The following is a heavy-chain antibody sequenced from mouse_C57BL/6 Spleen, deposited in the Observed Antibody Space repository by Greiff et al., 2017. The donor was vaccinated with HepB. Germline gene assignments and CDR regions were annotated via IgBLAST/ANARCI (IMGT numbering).Heavy chain of an antibody. J-gene: IGHJ3*01. CDR1: GYTFTSYW. Sequence: VQLQQSGAELVKPGASVKMSCKASGYTFTSYWITWVKQRPGQGLEWIGDIYPGSGSTNYNEKFKSKATLTVDTSSSTSYMQLRSLTSEDSAVYYCARCGYYGSSYVGFAVWGPGTLVTVAA. CDR3: ARCGYYGSSYVGFAV. V-gene: IGHV1-55*01. CDR2: IYPGSGST. D-gene: IGHD1-1*01.